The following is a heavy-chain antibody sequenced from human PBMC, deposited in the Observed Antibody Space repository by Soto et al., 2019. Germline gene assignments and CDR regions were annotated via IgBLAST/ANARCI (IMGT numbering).Heavy chain of an antibody. CDR2: ISAYNGNT. D-gene: IGHD4-17*01. CDR1: GYTFSGYG. J-gene: IGHJ4*02. CDR3: ARSSRDYGDDGWSLGY. V-gene: IGHV1-18*01. Sequence: QVQLVQSGAEVKKPGASVKVSCKASGYTFSGYGINWVRQAPGQGLEWMGGISAYNGNTKYAQKFQGRVTMTTDTSASTAHMELRSLRSDDTAVEFCARSSRDYGDDGWSLGYWGQGTLVTVSS.